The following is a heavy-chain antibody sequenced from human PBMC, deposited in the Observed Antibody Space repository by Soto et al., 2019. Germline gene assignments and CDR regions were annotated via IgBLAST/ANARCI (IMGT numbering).Heavy chain of an antibody. D-gene: IGHD2-21*02. V-gene: IGHV3-30*03. CDR2: ISYDGSNK. CDR1: GFTFSSYG. J-gene: IGHJ4*02. CDR3: AAGWGGDCYILDY. Sequence: QVQLVESGGGVVQPGRSLRLSCAASGFTFSSYGMHWVRQAPGKGLEWVAVISYDGSNKYYADSVKGRFTISRDNSKNTLYLQMNSLRAEDTAVYYCAAGWGGDCYILDYWGQGTLVTVSS.